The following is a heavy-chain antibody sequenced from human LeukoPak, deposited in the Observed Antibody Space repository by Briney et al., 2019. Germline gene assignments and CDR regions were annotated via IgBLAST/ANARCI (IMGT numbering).Heavy chain of an antibody. CDR2: IYHSGST. J-gene: IGHJ4*02. V-gene: IGHV4-30-2*01. CDR3: ARVGYYDSSGFFDY. Sequence: SETLSLTCAVSGGSISSGGYSWSWIRQPPGKGLEWIGYIYHSGSTYYNPSLKSRVTISVDRSKNQFSLKLSSVTAADTAVYYCARVGYYDSSGFFDYWGQGTLVTVSS. D-gene: IGHD3-22*01. CDR1: GGSISSGGYS.